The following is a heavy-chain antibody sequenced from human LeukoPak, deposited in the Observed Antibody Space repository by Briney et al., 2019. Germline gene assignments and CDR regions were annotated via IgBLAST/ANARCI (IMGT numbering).Heavy chain of an antibody. J-gene: IGHJ4*02. D-gene: IGHD3-22*01. V-gene: IGHV4-4*07. CDR2: VYTSGNT. CDR1: GGSISSYY. Sequence: PSETLSLTCTVSGGSISSYYWSWIRQPAGKGLEWIGRVYTSGNTNYNPSLKSRVTMSVDMSKNQFSLKLSSVTAADTALYYCARGRDYDYSGYYFDYWGQGTLVTVSS. CDR3: ARGRDYDYSGYYFDY.